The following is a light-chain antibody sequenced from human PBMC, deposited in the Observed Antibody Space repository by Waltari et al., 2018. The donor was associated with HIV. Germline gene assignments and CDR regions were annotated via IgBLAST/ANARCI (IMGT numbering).Light chain of an antibody. J-gene: IGKJ2*01. Sequence: DIQMTQSPSTLSASVGDRVTITCRASQIISTYLAWYQHKPGKAPKVLIYKASSLESGGPSRVSGRGSGREFTRTNSSLQPDDLATYYCQQYNSYSPSTFGQGTKLEIK. V-gene: IGKV1-5*03. CDR2: KAS. CDR3: QQYNSYSPST. CDR1: QIISTY.